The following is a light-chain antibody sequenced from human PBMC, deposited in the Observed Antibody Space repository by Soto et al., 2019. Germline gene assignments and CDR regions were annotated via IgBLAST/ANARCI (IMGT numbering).Light chain of an antibody. CDR2: DAS. Sequence: DIQMTQSPSTLSASVGDRVTITCRASQGISSWLAWYQQKPGKAPKLLIYDASSLESGVPSRFRGSGSGTEFTLSISSMQPDDFPTYYCQQYNSFSWTFGQGTKVDIK. CDR3: QQYNSFSWT. J-gene: IGKJ1*01. CDR1: QGISSW. V-gene: IGKV1-5*01.